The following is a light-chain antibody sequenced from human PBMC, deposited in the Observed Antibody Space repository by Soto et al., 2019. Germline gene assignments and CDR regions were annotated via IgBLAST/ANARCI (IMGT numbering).Light chain of an antibody. CDR2: RNN. Sequence: QLVLTQPPSASGTPGQRVTISCSGSSSNIGSNYVYWYQQLPGTAPKLLIYRNNQRPSGVPDRFSGSKSGTSASLAISGLRSEDEADYYCQTWGTGIQVFGGGTKLTVL. CDR3: QTWGTGIQV. V-gene: IGLV1-47*01. J-gene: IGLJ2*01. CDR1: SSNIGSNY.